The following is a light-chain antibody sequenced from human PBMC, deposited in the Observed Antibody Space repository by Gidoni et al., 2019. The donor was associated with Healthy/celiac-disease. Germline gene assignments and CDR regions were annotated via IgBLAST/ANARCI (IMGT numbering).Light chain of an antibody. J-gene: IGKJ5*01. Sequence: EIVMTQSPATLSVSPGERATLSCRASQSVSSYLAWYQQKPGQAPKLLIYAASKRATGVPASFSGSGSGTAFTLTTSTLGPEDFAVYSCQQRRHWSRSGLTFGQGTRVEIK. CDR1: QSVSSY. V-gene: IGKV3-11*01. CDR3: QQRRHWSRSGLT. CDR2: AAS.